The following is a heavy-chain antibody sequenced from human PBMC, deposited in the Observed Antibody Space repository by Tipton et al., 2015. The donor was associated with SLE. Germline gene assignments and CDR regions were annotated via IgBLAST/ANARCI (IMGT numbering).Heavy chain of an antibody. CDR1: GFTLSSYA. CDR3: ASELLDAFDI. J-gene: IGHJ3*02. D-gene: IGHD2-15*01. Sequence: SLRLSCAASGFTLSSYAMHWVRQAPGKGLEWVAVISYDGSNKYYADSVKGRFTISRDNSKNTLYLQMNSLRAEDTAVYYCASELLDAFDIWGQGTMVTVSS. CDR2: ISYDGSNK. V-gene: IGHV3-30*04.